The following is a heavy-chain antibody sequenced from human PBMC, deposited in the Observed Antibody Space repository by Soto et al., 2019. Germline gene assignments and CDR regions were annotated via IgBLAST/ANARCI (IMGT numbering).Heavy chain of an antibody. CDR1: GFTFSSYA. Sequence: GWSLRLSCAASGFTFSSYAMSWVRQAPGKGLEWVSAISGSGGSTYYADSVKGRFTISRDNSKNTLYPQMNSLRAEDTAVYYCAKDLRGYSYGDFDYWGQGTLVTVSS. D-gene: IGHD5-18*01. J-gene: IGHJ4*02. V-gene: IGHV3-23*01. CDR2: ISGSGGST. CDR3: AKDLRGYSYGDFDY.